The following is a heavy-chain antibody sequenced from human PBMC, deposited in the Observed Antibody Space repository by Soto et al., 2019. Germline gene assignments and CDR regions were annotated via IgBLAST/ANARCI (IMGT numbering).Heavy chain of an antibody. CDR2: IYYSGST. D-gene: IGHD2-21*02. CDR1: GGSISSSSYY. V-gene: IGHV4-39*01. J-gene: IGHJ4*02. CDR3: ARLLPPYCGGDCYSGIDY. Sequence: PSETLSLTCTVSGGSISSSSYYWGWIRQPPGKGLEWIGSIYYSGSTYYNPSLKSRVTISVDTSKNQFSLKLSSVTAADTAVYYCARLLPPYCGGDCYSGIDYWGQGTLVTVSS.